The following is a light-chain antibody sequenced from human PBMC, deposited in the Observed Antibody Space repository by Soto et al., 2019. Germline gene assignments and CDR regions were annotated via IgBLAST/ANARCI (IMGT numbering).Light chain of an antibody. CDR1: SSDVGGYDF. V-gene: IGLV2-11*01. J-gene: IGLJ2*01. CDR2: DVS. Sequence: QSVLTQPRSVSGSPGQSVTISCTGTSSDVGGYDFVSWYQQHQGKAPKLMISDVSKRPSGVPDRFSGSKSGNTASLTISGLQAEDEADYYCCSYAGDLALFGGGTKVTVL. CDR3: CSYAGDLAL.